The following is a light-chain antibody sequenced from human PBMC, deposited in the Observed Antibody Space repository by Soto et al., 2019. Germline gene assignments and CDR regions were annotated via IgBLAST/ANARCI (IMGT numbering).Light chain of an antibody. CDR2: AAS. Sequence: DIQMTQSPSSLSASVGDRVTITCRASQTIIRYLNWYQQKPGRAPNLLIYAASSLQSGVPSRFSGRGSGTEFTLAISSLHPEDFGTYYCQQSYSTLFTFGPGTKVEI. V-gene: IGKV1-39*01. CDR3: QQSYSTLFT. J-gene: IGKJ3*01. CDR1: QTIIRY.